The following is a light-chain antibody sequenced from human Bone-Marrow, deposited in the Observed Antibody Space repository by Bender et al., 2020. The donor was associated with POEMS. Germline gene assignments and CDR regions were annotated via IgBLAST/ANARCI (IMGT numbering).Light chain of an antibody. CDR1: NSDIGSYNF. V-gene: IGLV2-23*01. CDR2: EAT. CDR3: SSYSHTSARV. Sequence: QSALTQPASVSGSPGQSITISCTGTNSDIGSYNFVSWYQHHPDKAPKLMIYEATKRPSGVSDRFSGSSSANTASLTISGLQAEDEADYYCSSYSHTSARVFGGGTKVTVL. J-gene: IGLJ3*02.